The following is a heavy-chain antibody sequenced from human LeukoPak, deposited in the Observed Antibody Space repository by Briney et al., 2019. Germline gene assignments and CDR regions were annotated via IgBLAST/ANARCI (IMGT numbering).Heavy chain of an antibody. J-gene: IGHJ4*02. V-gene: IGHV1-2*02. CDR2: INPNSGGT. CDR1: GYTFTGYY. CDR3: ATAHPYSSSFDY. Sequence: ASVKVSCKASGYTFTGYYMHWVRQAPGQGLEWMGWINPNSGGTNYAQKFQGRVTMTRDTSISTAYMELSRLRSDDTAVYYCATAHPYSSSFDYWGRGTLVTVSS. D-gene: IGHD6-13*01.